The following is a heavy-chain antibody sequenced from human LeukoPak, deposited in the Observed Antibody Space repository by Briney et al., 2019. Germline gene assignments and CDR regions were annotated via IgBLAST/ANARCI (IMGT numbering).Heavy chain of an antibody. J-gene: IGHJ5*02. CDR2: IYNSGST. CDR1: GGSISSHY. D-gene: IGHD2-15*01. V-gene: IGHV4-59*11. Sequence: PSETLSLTCIVSGGSISSHYWSWIRQPPGKGLEWIGYIYNSGSTNYNPSLKSRVTISVDTSKNQFSLKLSSVTAADAAVYYCARDSWPWGQGTLVTVSS. CDR3: ARDSWP.